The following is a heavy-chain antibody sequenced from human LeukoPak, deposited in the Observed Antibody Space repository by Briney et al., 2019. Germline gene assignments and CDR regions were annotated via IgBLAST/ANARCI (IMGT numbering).Heavy chain of an antibody. V-gene: IGHV3-33*03. CDR1: GFTFRDYG. Sequence: PGGSLRLSCAASGFTFRDYGFHWVRQAPGRGLEWAAVIWPDGSKKQYADSVKGRFTISRDNSKSTVYLEMNSLRVEDTAVYHCVVVVVPAAVWQFDLWGHGTLVTVSS. D-gene: IGHD2-15*01. CDR3: VVVVVPAAVWQFDL. CDR2: IWPDGSKK. J-gene: IGHJ2*01.